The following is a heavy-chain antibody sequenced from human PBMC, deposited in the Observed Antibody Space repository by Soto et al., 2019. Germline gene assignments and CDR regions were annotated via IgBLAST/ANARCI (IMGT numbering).Heavy chain of an antibody. J-gene: IGHJ6*02. CDR1: GYTFTSYG. Sequence: ASVKVSCKASGYTFTSYGISWVRQAPGQGLEWMGWISAYNGNTNYAQKLQGRVTMTTDTSPSTAYMELRSLRSDDTAVYYCAREGQQLAPTPYYYSYCMDVWGQGTTVTVSS. V-gene: IGHV1-18*01. D-gene: IGHD6-13*01. CDR2: ISAYNGNT. CDR3: AREGQQLAPTPYYYSYCMDV.